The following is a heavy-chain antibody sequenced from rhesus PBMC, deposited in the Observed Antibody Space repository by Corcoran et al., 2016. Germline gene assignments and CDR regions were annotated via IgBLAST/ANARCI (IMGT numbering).Heavy chain of an antibody. Sequence: EVQLVETGGGLVQPGGSLKLSCAASGFTLSSHGMSWARPAPGKGLEWVSAINSGGGSTYYADSVKGRFTISRDNSKNTLSLQMNSLRAEDTAVYYCAKRGTFHDAFDFWGQGLRVTVSS. J-gene: IGHJ3*01. CDR2: INSGGGST. CDR1: GFTLSSHG. V-gene: IGHV3S5*01. CDR3: AKRGTFHDAFDF.